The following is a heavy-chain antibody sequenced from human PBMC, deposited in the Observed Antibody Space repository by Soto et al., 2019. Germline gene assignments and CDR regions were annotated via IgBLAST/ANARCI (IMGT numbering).Heavy chain of an antibody. D-gene: IGHD5-12*01. V-gene: IGHV3-23*01. J-gene: IGHJ6*03. CDR1: GFTFSSYA. CDR3: AKDLYDGYYYYYMDV. CDR2: ISGSGGST. Sequence: GGSLRLSCAASGFTFSSYAMSWVRQAPGKGLEWVSAISGSGGSTYYADSVKGRFTISRDNSKNTLYLQMNSLRAEDTAVYYCAKDLYDGYYYYYMDVWGKGTTVTVSS.